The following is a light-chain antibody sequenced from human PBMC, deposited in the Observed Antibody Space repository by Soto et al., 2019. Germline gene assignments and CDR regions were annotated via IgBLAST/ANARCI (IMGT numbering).Light chain of an antibody. CDR1: QSISSW. V-gene: IGKV1-5*03. CDR2: KAS. Sequence: DIPMTQSPSTLSASVGDRVTITCRASQSISSWLAWYQQKPGKAPKLLIYKASSLESGVTPRFSGSGSGTEFTLNIISLQPDDFATYYCQQYNSYSRAFGQGTKMEIK. CDR3: QQYNSYSRA. J-gene: IGKJ1*01.